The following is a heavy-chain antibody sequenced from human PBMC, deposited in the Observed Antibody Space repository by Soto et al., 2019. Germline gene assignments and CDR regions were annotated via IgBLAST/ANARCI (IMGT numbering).Heavy chain of an antibody. CDR1: GFSFSNHG. V-gene: IGHV3-30*18. CDR3: AKDLKVSGGFHGSLNYYYGMDV. Sequence: GGSLRLSCAASGFSFSNHGMQWVRQAPGKGLEWVAVISYDGNVKYYTDSVKGRFTISRDNSQSTLFLQMDSLRPEDAAVYYCAKDLKVSGGFHGSLNYYYGMDVWGQGTTVTVSS. D-gene: IGHD3-10*01. J-gene: IGHJ6*02. CDR2: ISYDGNVK.